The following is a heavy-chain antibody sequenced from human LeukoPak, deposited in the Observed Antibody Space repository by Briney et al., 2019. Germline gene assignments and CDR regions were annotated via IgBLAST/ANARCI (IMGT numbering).Heavy chain of an antibody. CDR3: ATPDKIVRN. CDR2: IYHSGNT. D-gene: IGHD2-15*01. CDR1: GGSISSSSNY. V-gene: IGHV4-39*01. J-gene: IGHJ4*02. Sequence: SETLSLTCTVSGGSISSSSNYWGWIRQPPGKGLDWIGNIYHSGNTYYNPSLKSRVTISVDTSKNQFSLKLSSVTAADTAVYFCATPDKIVRNWRQGTLVTVSS.